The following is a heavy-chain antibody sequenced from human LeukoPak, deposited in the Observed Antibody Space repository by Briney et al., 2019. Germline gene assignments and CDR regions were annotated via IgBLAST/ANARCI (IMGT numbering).Heavy chain of an antibody. CDR3: ARGAYCNGGKCYSGRIGF. D-gene: IGHD2-15*01. Sequence: ASVKVSCKASGYTFTVYYMHWVRQAPGQGLEWMGWINPNSGGTNYAQKFQGRFTISRDTTASTSYLDLRSLRSDDTAVYYCARGAYCNGGKCYSGRIGFWGQGTLVTVSS. V-gene: IGHV1-2*02. J-gene: IGHJ4*02. CDR2: INPNSGGT. CDR1: GYTFTVYY.